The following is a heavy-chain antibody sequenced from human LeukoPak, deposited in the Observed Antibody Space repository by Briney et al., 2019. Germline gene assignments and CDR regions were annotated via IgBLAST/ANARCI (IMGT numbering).Heavy chain of an antibody. CDR2: ISSSSSTI. V-gene: IGHV3-48*01. CDR3: ARDPPNRYYYDSSGYSSLDY. CDR1: GFTFSSYS. J-gene: IGHJ4*02. Sequence: PGGSLRLSCEVSGFTFSSYSMNWVRQAPGKGLEWLSYISSSSSTIYYADSVKGRFTISRDNAKNSLYLQMNSLRAEDTAVYYCARDPPNRYYYDSSGYSSLDYWGQGTLVTVSS. D-gene: IGHD3-22*01.